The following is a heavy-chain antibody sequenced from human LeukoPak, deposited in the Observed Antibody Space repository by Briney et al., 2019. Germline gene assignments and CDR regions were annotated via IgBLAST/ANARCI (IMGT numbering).Heavy chain of an antibody. V-gene: IGHV3-53*01. J-gene: IGHJ4*02. Sequence: GGYLRLYCAASGFTVSSNYMNWVRQAPGKGLEWVSVIYSGGSTYYADSVKGRFTISRDNSKNTLYLQMNRLRAEDTAVYYCARVITGGYYFDYWGQGTLVTVSS. CDR1: GFTVSSNY. CDR2: IYSGGST. D-gene: IGHD7-27*01. CDR3: ARVITGGYYFDY.